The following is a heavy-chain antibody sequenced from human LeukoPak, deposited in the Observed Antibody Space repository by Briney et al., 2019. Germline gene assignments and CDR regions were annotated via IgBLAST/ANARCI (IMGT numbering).Heavy chain of an antibody. CDR1: GGSFSGYY. CDR2: INHSGST. J-gene: IGHJ4*02. D-gene: IGHD2/OR15-2a*01. V-gene: IGHV4-34*01. Sequence: PSETLSLTCAVYGGSFSGYYWNWIRQPPGKGLEWIGEINHSGSTNYNPSLKSRVTISVDTSKNQFSLKLSSVTAADTAVYYCARSGAARYLTNWGQGTLVTVSS. CDR3: ARSGAARYLTN.